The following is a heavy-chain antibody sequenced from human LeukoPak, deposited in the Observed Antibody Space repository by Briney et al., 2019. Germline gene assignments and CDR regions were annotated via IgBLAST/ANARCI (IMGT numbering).Heavy chain of an antibody. CDR2: IYYSGST. CDR3: ARVAMRLDEYFQH. J-gene: IGHJ1*01. CDR1: GGSISSSSYY. Sequence: PSETLSLTCTVSGGSISSSSYYWGWIRQPPGKGLEWIGSIYYSGSTYYNPSLKSRVTISVDTSKNQFSLKLSSVTAADTAVYYCARVAMRLDEYFQHWGQGTLVTVSS. V-gene: IGHV4-39*07. D-gene: IGHD6-19*01.